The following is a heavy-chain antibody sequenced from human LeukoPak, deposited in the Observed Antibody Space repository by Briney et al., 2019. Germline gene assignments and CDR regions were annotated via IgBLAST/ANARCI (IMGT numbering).Heavy chain of an antibody. V-gene: IGHV3-64*01. J-gene: IGHJ4*02. D-gene: IGHD3-3*01. Sequence: QSGGSLRLSCAASGFTFSSYAMHWVRQAPGKGLEYVSAISNGGGSTHYANSVEGRFTISRDNSKNTLYLQMGSLRAEDMAVYYCARPYYDIWSAYVYWGQGTLVTVSS. CDR2: ISNGGGST. CDR3: ARPYYDIWSAYVY. CDR1: GFTFSSYA.